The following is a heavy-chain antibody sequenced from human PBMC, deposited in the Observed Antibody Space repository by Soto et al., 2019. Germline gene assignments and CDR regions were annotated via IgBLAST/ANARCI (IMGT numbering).Heavy chain of an antibody. D-gene: IGHD5-12*01. CDR1: GGSFSAYY. Sequence: QVQLQQWGAGLLKPSETLSLTCAVYGGSFSAYYWSWIRQPPGKGLEWIGEINHSGSTTYNPSLKSRVTISVDMSKNQFSLKLSSVTAVDTALYYCARGVGYAGVDYWGQGTLVTASS. J-gene: IGHJ4*02. CDR2: INHSGST. V-gene: IGHV4-34*01. CDR3: ARGVGYAGVDY.